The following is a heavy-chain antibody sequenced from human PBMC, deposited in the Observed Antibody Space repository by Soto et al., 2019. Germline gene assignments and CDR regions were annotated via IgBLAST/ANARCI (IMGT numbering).Heavy chain of an antibody. CDR1: GFTFSSYG. Sequence: QVQLVESGGGVVQPGRSLRLSCAASGFTFSSYGMHWIRQAPGKGLERVAGIWYDGSNKYYADSVKGRFTISRDNSKNTLYLQMNSLRAEDTAVYYCARASGWSSDWGQGTLVTVSS. V-gene: IGHV3-33*01. D-gene: IGHD6-19*01. J-gene: IGHJ4*02. CDR2: IWYDGSNK. CDR3: ARASGWSSD.